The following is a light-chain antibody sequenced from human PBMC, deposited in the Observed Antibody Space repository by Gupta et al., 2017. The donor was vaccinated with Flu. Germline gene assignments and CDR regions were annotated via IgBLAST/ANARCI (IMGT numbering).Light chain of an antibody. J-gene: IGKJ4*01. CDR1: QSVSSN. CDR2: GAS. CDR3: QQYNKWPPLT. Sequence: EIVMTQSPATLSVSPGERATLSCRASQSVSSNLAWYLQKPGQAPRLLIYGASTRATGIPARFSGSGSGTEFTLTISSLQSEDFAVYYCQQYNKWPPLTFGGGTKVETK. V-gene: IGKV3-15*01.